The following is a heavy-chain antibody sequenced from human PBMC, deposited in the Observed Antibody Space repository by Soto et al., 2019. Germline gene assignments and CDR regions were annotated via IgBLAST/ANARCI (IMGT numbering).Heavy chain of an antibody. J-gene: IGHJ6*02. Sequence: PGGPLRLSYAASEFHVGDHEMNWVRQAPGKGLEWISMITSGGTVFYYADSVRGRFAISRDDTENSLHLQMNSLRVEDTAMYYCARGRYALGVWGQGTTVTVS. D-gene: IGHD3-9*01. CDR2: ITSGGTVF. CDR1: EFHVGDHE. CDR3: ARGRYALGV. V-gene: IGHV3-48*03.